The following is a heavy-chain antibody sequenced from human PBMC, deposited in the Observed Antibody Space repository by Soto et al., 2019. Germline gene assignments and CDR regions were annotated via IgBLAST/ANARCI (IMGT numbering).Heavy chain of an antibody. J-gene: IGHJ6*02. CDR3: AKISSITGNLDYYYYGMDV. V-gene: IGHV3-23*01. CDR1: GFTFSSYA. CDR2: ISGSGGST. D-gene: IGHD1-20*01. Sequence: EVQLLESGGGLVQPGGSLRLSCAASGFTFSSYAMSWVRQAPGKGLEWVSAISGSGGSTYYADSVKGRFTISRDNSKNTLYLQMNSLRAKDTAVYYCAKISSITGNLDYYYYGMDVWGQGTTVTVSS.